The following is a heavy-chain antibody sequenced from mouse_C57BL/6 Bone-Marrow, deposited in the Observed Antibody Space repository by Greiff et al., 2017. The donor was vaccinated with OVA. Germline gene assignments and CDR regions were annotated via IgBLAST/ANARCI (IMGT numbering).Heavy chain of an antibody. CDR3: ARRDGGFAY. J-gene: IGHJ3*01. D-gene: IGHD2-3*01. Sequence: EVKLVESGGGLVQPGGSLKLSCAASGFTFSDYYMYWVRQTPEKRLEWVAYISNGGGSTYYPDTVKGRFTISRDNAKNTLYLQMSRLKSEDTAMYYCARRDGGFAYWGQGTLVTVSA. CDR2: ISNGGGST. V-gene: IGHV5-12*01. CDR1: GFTFSDYY.